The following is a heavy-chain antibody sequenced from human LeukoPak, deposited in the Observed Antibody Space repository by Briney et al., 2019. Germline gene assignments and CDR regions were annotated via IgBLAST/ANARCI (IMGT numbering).Heavy chain of an antibody. Sequence: GASVKVSCKASGYTFTGYYMHWVRQALGQGLEWMGWINPNSGGTNYAQKFQGRVTMTRDTSISTAYMELSRLRSDDTAVYYCAQGDFWSGDYFDYWGQGTLVTVSS. J-gene: IGHJ4*02. CDR2: INPNSGGT. D-gene: IGHD3-3*01. V-gene: IGHV1-2*02. CDR1: GYTFTGYY. CDR3: AQGDFWSGDYFDY.